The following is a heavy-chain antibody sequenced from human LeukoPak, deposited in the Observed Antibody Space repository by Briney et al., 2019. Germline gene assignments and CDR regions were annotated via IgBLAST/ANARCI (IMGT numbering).Heavy chain of an antibody. J-gene: IGHJ3*02. V-gene: IGHV3-21*01. CDR3: ARESCSGGSCPARGAFDI. D-gene: IGHD2-15*01. CDR1: GFTFSSYS. CDR2: ISSSSSYI. Sequence: GSLGLSCAASGFTFSSYSMNWVRQAPGKGLEWVSAISSSSSYIYYADSVKGRFTISRDNAKNSLYLQMNSLRAEDTAVYYCARESCSGGSCPARGAFDIWGQGTMVTVSS.